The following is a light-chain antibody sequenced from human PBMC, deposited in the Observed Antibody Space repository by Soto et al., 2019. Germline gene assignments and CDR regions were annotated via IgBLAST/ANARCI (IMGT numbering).Light chain of an antibody. Sequence: IQLTQSPSSLSASVGDRVTITCRASQSISSYLNWYQQKPGKAPKLLIYAASSLQSGVPSMFSGSGSGTDFTLTISSLQPEDFATYYCQQSYSTPPITFGQGTRLEIK. CDR1: QSISSY. J-gene: IGKJ5*01. V-gene: IGKV1-39*01. CDR3: QQSYSTPPIT. CDR2: AAS.